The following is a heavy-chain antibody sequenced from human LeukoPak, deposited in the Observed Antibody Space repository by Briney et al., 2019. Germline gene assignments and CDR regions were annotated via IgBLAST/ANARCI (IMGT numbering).Heavy chain of an antibody. CDR1: GGTFSSYA. V-gene: IGHV1-69*05. D-gene: IGHD1-26*01. CDR3: AKGGGSYYVYFDY. J-gene: IGHJ4*02. Sequence: SVKVSCKASGGTFSSYAISWVRQAPGQGLEWMGRIIPIFGTANYAQKFQGRVTITTDESTSTAYMELSSLRSEDTAVYYCAKGGGSYYVYFDYWGQGTLVTVSS. CDR2: IIPIFGTA.